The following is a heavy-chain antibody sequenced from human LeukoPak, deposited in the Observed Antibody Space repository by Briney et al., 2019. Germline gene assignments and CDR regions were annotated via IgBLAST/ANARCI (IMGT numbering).Heavy chain of an antibody. CDR2: ISSSSSYI. V-gene: IGHV3-21*01. CDR1: GFTFSSYS. D-gene: IGHD6-25*01. Sequence: GGSLRLSCAASGFTFSSYSMNWVRQAPGKGLEWVSSISSSSSYIYYADSVKGRFTISRDNAKNSLYLQMNSLRAEDTAVYYCARDRRPDYYYYIDVWGKGTTVTISS. J-gene: IGHJ6*03. CDR3: ARDRRPDYYYYIDV.